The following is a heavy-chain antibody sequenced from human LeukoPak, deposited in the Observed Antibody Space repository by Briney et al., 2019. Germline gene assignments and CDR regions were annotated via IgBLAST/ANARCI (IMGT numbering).Heavy chain of an antibody. CDR2: IYTSGST. CDR3: ARENSSGYYFPDAFDI. V-gene: IGHV4-61*02. J-gene: IGHJ3*02. D-gene: IGHD3-22*01. CDR1: GGSISSGSYY. Sequence: SETLSLTCTVSGGSISSGSYYWSWIRQPAGKGLEWIGRIYTSGSTNYNPSLKSRVTISVDTSKNQFSLKLSSVTAADTAVCYCARENSSGYYFPDAFDIWGQGTMVTVSS.